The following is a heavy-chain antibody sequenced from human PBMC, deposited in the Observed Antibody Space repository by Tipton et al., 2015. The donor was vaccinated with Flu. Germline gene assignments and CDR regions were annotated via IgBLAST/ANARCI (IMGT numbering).Heavy chain of an antibody. CDR3: ARQLGGGDCC. Sequence: SLRLSCAASGFTLSTYWMSWVRQAPGKGLEWVANIKQDGSERYYVDSVKGRFTISRDNAKNSLYLQMNSLRVEDTAVYYCARQLGGGDCCWGQGTLVTVSS. J-gene: IGHJ4*02. CDR2: IKQDGSER. CDR1: GFTLSTYW. V-gene: IGHV3-7*03. D-gene: IGHD2-21*01.